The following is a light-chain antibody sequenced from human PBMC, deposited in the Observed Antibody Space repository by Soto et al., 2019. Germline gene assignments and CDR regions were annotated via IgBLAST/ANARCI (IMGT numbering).Light chain of an antibody. CDR3: QSYDSSLSAYV. J-gene: IGLJ1*01. CDR1: SSNIGAGYD. V-gene: IGLV1-40*01. CDR2: DNS. Sequence: QSVLTQPPSVSGAPGQRVTIPCTGSSSNIGAGYDVHWYQQLPGTAPKLLIYDNSNRPSGVPDRFSGSKSGTSSSLAITGLQADDEADYYCQSYDSSLSAYVFGTGTRSPS.